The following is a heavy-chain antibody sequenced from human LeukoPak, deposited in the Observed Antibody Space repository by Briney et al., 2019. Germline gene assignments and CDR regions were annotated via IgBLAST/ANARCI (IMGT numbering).Heavy chain of an antibody. J-gene: IGHJ4*02. CDR1: GLTFSSYA. CDR2: ISYDGSNK. D-gene: IGHD1-14*01. V-gene: IGHV3-30-3*01. Sequence: GRSLRLSCAASGLTFSSYAMHWVRQAPGKGLEWVAVISYDGSNKYYAGSVKGRFTISRDNSKNTLYLQMNSPRAEDTAVYYCARTTRKVDYWGQGTLVTVSS. CDR3: ARTTRKVDY.